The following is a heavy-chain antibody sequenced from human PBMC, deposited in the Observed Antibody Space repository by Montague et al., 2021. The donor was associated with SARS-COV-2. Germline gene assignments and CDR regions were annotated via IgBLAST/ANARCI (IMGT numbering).Heavy chain of an antibody. CDR2: IYYSGST. CDR3: ASPGGYCSGGSCYYVY. Sequence: SETLSLTCTVSGGSISSYYWSWIRQPPGKGLEWIGYIYYSGSTNYNPSLKSRVTISVDTSKNQFSLELSSVTAADGAVYYCASPGGYCSGGSCYYVYWGQGTLVTVSS. D-gene: IGHD2-15*01. J-gene: IGHJ4*02. CDR1: GGSISSYY. V-gene: IGHV4-59*01.